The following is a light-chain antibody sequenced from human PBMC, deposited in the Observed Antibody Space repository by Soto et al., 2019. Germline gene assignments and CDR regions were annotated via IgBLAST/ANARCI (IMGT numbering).Light chain of an antibody. Sequence: EIVLTQSPGTLSLCPGERASLSCRASQSVSSSYLAWYQQKPGQAPRLLIYGASTRATGIPARFSGSGSGTEFTLTISNLQPDDFATYYCQQYDNYPLTFGGGTKVDIK. J-gene: IGKJ4*01. CDR3: QQYDNYPLT. CDR1: QSVSSSY. V-gene: IGKV3-20*01. CDR2: GAS.